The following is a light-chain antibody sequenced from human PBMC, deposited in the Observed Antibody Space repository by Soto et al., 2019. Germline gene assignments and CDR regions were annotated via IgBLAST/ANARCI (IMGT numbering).Light chain of an antibody. CDR2: GAS. Sequence: EIVLTQSPGTLSLSPGERATLSCRASQSVSNNYLAWYQQKPGQAPRLLIYGASNRATGIPDRFGGSGSGTDFTLTISRLEPEDFAVYYYQKYGSSGTFGQGTKVDIK. CDR1: QSVSNNY. V-gene: IGKV3-20*01. CDR3: QKYGSSGT. J-gene: IGKJ1*01.